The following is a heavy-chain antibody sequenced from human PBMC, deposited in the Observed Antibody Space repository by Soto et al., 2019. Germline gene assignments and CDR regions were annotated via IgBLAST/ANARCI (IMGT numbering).Heavy chain of an antibody. CDR1: GYTFTGYY. CDR3: ARAKPKSAGLLDFYYYYGMDV. V-gene: IGHV1-2*04. Sequence: ASVKVSCKASGYTFTGYYMHWVRQAPGQGLEWMGWINPNSGGTNYAQKFQGWVTMTRDTSISTAYMELSRLRSDDTAVYYCARAKPKSAGLLDFYYYYGMDVWGQGTTVTVSS. D-gene: IGHD6-13*01. CDR2: INPNSGGT. J-gene: IGHJ6*02.